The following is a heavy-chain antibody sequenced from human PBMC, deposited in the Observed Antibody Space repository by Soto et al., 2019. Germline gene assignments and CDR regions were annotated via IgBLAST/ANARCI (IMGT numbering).Heavy chain of an antibody. D-gene: IGHD6-6*01. V-gene: IGHV4-59*01. J-gene: IGHJ5*02. CDR3: AGLAWGAARPGSRSPGVWNWFDP. Sequence: SETLSLTCTVSGGSISSYYWSWIRQPPGKVLEWIGYIYYSGSTNYNPSLKSRVTISVDTSKNQFSLKLSSVTAADPAVYYCAGLAWGAARPGSRSPGVWNWFDPWGQGTLVTVSS. CDR2: IYYSGST. CDR1: GGSISSYY.